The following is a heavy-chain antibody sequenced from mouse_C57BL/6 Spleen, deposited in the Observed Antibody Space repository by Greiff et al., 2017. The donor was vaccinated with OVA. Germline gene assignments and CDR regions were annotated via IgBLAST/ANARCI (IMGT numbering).Heavy chain of an antibody. CDR2: ISGGGGNT. V-gene: IGHV5-9*01. J-gene: IGHJ3*01. CDR1: GFTFSSYT. D-gene: IGHD2-5*01. Sequence: EVQLVESGGGLVKPGGSLKLSCAASGFTFSSYTMSWVRQTPEKRLEWVATISGGGGNTYYPDSVKGRFTISRDNAKNPLYLQMSSLRSEDTALYYCARHYSNYVFAYWGQGTLVTVSA. CDR3: ARHYSNYVFAY.